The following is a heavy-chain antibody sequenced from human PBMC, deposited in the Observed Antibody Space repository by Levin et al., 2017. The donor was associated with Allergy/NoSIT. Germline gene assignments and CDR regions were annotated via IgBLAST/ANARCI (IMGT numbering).Heavy chain of an antibody. D-gene: IGHD4-17*01. V-gene: IGHV3-23*01. CDR3: AKDNTTTMFDP. CDR1: GFTFSSYA. CDR2: ISGSGGST. J-gene: IGHJ5*02. Sequence: GESLKISCAASGFTFSSYAMSWVRQAPGKGLEWVSAISGSGGSTYYADSVKGRFTISRDNSKNTLYLQMNSLRAEDTAVYYCAKDNTTTMFDPWGQGTLVTVSS.